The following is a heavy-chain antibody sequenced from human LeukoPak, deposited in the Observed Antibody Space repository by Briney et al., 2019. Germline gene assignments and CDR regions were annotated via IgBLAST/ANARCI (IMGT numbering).Heavy chain of an antibody. CDR2: ISINADGGTT. D-gene: IGHD3-22*01. CDR3: TRRYNYDSSGYYYVRDAFDI. CDR1: GFSLGDYV. Sequence: GGSLRLSCTASGFSLGDYVMSWVRQGLGKGLGWGGFISINADGGTTKNAASVEGRSTITRADSRSIAHLQMNSLKTEDTAVYCCTRRYNYDSSGYYYVRDAFDIWGQGTMVTVSS. J-gene: IGHJ3*02. V-gene: IGHV3-49*04.